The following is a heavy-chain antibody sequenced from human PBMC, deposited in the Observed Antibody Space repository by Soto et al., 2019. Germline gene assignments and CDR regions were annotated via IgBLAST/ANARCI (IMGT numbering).Heavy chain of an antibody. V-gene: IGHV4-39*07. CDR3: AREGDSDFDS. J-gene: IGHJ4*02. CDR1: GGSISTNNYY. CDR2: LYYSGYT. Sequence: PSETLSLTCTVSGGSISTNNYYWGWIRQPPGKGLEWIGSLYYSGYTYYNPSLKSRVTISLDTSKNQFSLNLSSVTAADTAVYYCAREGDSDFDSWGQGTLVTVSS. D-gene: IGHD3-16*01.